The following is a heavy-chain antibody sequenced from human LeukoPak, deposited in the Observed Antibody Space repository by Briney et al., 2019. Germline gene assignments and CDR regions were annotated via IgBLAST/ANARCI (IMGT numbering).Heavy chain of an antibody. CDR2: ISYDGSNK. D-gene: IGHD2/OR15-2a*01. Sequence: PGGSLRLSCAASGFTFSSYGMHWVRQAPGKGLEWVAVISYDGSNKYYADSVKGRFTISRDNSKNTLYLQMNSLRAEDTAVYYCARAGNINPFDYWGQGTLVTVSS. V-gene: IGHV3-30*03. CDR1: GFTFSSYG. J-gene: IGHJ4*02. CDR3: ARAGNINPFDY.